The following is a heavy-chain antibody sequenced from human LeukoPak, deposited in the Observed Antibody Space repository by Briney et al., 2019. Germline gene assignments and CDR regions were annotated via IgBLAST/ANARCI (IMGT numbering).Heavy chain of an antibody. CDR2: IYYSGST. CDR1: GGSISSYY. D-gene: IGHD6-13*01. V-gene: IGHV4-59*01. Sequence: SETLSLTCTVSGGSISSYYWSWIRQPPGKGLEWIGYIYYSGSTNYNPSLKSRVTISVDTSKNQFSLKLSSVTAADTAVYYCARASQQLVHNYYYGMDVWGQGTTVTVSS. CDR3: ARASQQLVHNYYYGMDV. J-gene: IGHJ6*02.